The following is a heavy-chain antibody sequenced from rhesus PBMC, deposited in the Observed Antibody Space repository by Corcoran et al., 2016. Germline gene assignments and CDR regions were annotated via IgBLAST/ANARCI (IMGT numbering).Heavy chain of an antibody. D-gene: IGHD6-25*01. CDR2: INGNGGNT. Sequence: QVQLQESGPGLVKPSETLSLTCTVSGGSISDSYYWTWIRQPPGKGLEWMGRINGNGGNTNTNPSLKMRVTMSRYTSKNQFSLNLSSVTAADTGVYYCARRQSQYYFDYWGQGVLVTVSS. CDR1: GGSISDSYY. V-gene: IGHV4-143*01. CDR3: ARRQSQYYFDY. J-gene: IGHJ4*01.